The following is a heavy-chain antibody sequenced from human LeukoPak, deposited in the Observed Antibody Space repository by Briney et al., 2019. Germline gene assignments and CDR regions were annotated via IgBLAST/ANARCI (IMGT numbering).Heavy chain of an antibody. V-gene: IGHV5-51*01. CDR2: IYPVDTDT. CDR1: RFSLTRYW. CDR3: ARLSVRILGAFDI. Sequence: RREALKISRIGSRFSLTRYWLGGVRQRPGKGLEWIGIIYPVDTDTRDSPSCQGQVPISADKSSSTASLQWSSLKASDTAMYYCARLSVRILGAFDIWGQGTMVTVSS. J-gene: IGHJ3*02. D-gene: IGHD3-10*01.